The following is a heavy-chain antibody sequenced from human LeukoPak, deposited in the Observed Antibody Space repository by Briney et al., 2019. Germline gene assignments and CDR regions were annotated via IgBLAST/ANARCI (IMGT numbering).Heavy chain of an antibody. J-gene: IGHJ4*02. CDR3: ARGRNTGRQFYFDY. D-gene: IGHD5-18*01. Sequence: GGSLRLSCAASGFTFSSSGMGWVRQAPGKGLECVSPVTGSGGSTSYTDSVKGRFTISRDNSKNTLYLQMNSLRAEDTAVYYCARGRNTGRQFYFDYWGQGTLVTVAS. CDR1: GFTFSSSG. CDR2: VTGSGGST. V-gene: IGHV3-23*01.